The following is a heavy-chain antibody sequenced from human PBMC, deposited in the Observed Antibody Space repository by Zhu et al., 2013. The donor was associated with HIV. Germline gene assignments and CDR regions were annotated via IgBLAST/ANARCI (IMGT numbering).Heavy chain of an antibody. CDR3: ARGLYSNYYYYYYMDV. V-gene: IGHV1-2*02. J-gene: IGHJ6*03. CDR2: INPNSGGT. Sequence: QVQLVQSGAEVKKPGASVKVSCKASGYSFIGHYIHWVRQAPGQGLEWMGWINPNSGGTKYTQKFQGRVTMTRDTSISTTYMELSSLRSEDTAVYYCARGLYSNYYYYYYMDVWGKGTTVTVSS. CDR1: GYSFIGHY. D-gene: IGHD4-4*01.